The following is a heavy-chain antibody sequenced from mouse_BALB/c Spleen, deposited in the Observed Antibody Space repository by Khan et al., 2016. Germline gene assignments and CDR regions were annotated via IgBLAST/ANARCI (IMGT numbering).Heavy chain of an antibody. CDR1: GFAFSSYN. Sequence: EVELVESGGGLVKPGGSLKLSCAASGFAFSSYNMSWVRQTPEKRLEWVATISSGGSYTYYPDSVKGRFTISRDNARNTLYLQMSSLRSEDTALYYGASRNFDYWGQGTTLTVSS. CDR3: ASRNFDY. V-gene: IGHV5-9*02. CDR2: ISSGGSYT. J-gene: IGHJ2*01.